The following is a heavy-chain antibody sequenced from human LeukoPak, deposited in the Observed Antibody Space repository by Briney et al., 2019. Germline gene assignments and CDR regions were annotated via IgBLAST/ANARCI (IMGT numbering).Heavy chain of an antibody. CDR3: ARVGGFTYYDILTGPHFDY. D-gene: IGHD3-9*01. J-gene: IGHJ4*02. Sequence: SETLSLTCAVYGGSFSGYYWSWIRQPPGKGLEWIGYIYYSGSTNYNPSLKSRVTISVDTSKNQFSLKLSSVTAADTAVYYCARVGGFTYYDILTGPHFDYWGQGTLVTVSS. V-gene: IGHV4-59*01. CDR1: GGSFSGYY. CDR2: IYYSGST.